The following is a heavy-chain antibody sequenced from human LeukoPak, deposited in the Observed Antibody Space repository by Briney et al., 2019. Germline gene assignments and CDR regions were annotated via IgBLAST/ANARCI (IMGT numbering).Heavy chain of an antibody. V-gene: IGHV3-64*01. CDR1: GFTFSSYA. J-gene: IGHJ6*02. CDR2: ISSNGGST. CDR3: ASGKAAAGTRPRSAFYYYGMDV. Sequence: PGGSLGLSCAASGFTFSSYAMHWVRQAPGKGLEYVSAISSNGGSTYYANSVKGRFTISRDNSKNTLYLQMGSLRAEDMAVYYCASGKAAAGTRPRSAFYYYGMDVWGQGTTVTVSS. D-gene: IGHD6-13*01.